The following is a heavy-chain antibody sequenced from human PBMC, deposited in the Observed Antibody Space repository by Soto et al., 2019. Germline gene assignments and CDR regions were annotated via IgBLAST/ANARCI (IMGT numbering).Heavy chain of an antibody. CDR1: GGSISSSSYY. J-gene: IGHJ5*02. CDR3: ARHILTGIAAPNWFDP. V-gene: IGHV4-39*01. CDR2: IYYSGST. Sequence: SETLSLTCTVSGGSISSSSYYWGWIRQPPGKGLEWIGSIYYSGSTYYNPSLKSRVTISVDTSKNQFSLKLSSVTAADTAVYYCARHILTGIAAPNWFDPWGQGTLVTVS. D-gene: IGHD6-13*01.